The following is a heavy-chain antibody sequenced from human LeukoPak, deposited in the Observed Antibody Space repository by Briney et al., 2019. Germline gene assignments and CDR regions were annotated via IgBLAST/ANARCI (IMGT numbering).Heavy chain of an antibody. J-gene: IGHJ5*02. CDR1: GGTFSSYA. D-gene: IGHD3-3*01. Sequence: ASVKVSCKASGGTFSSYAISWVRQAPGQGLEWMGGIIPIFGTANYAQKFQGRVTITTDESTSTAYMELSSLRSEDTAVYYCACTPGRRFLGREFDPWGQGTLVTVSS. CDR2: IIPIFGTA. CDR3: ACTPGRRFLGREFDP. V-gene: IGHV1-69*05.